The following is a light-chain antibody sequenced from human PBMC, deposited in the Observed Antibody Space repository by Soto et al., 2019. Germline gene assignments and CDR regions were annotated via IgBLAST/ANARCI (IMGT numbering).Light chain of an antibody. CDR1: SSDVGGYNY. CDR3: SSYTSSSTYV. Sequence: QSALTQPASVSGSPGQSITISCTGTSSDVGGYNYVSWYQQHPGKAPKLMIYEVSNRPSGVSNRFSGSKSDNTASLSISGLQAEDEADYYCSSYTSSSTYVLGTGTKLTVL. J-gene: IGLJ1*01. V-gene: IGLV2-14*01. CDR2: EVS.